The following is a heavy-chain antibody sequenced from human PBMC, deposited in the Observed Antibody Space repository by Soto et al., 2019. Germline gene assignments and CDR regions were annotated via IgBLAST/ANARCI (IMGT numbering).Heavy chain of an antibody. CDR3: ARDYYGSGSSTPQLFDY. D-gene: IGHD3-10*01. Sequence: SVKVSCKASGGTFSSYAISWVRQAPGQGLEWMGGIIPIFGTANYAQKFQGRVTITADESTSTAYMELSSLRSEDTAVYYCARDYYGSGSSTPQLFDYGGQGTLVTVSS. J-gene: IGHJ4*02. CDR2: IIPIFGTA. V-gene: IGHV1-69*13. CDR1: GGTFSSYA.